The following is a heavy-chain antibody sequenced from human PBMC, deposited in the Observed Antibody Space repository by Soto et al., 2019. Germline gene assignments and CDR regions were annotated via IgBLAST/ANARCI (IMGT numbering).Heavy chain of an antibody. V-gene: IGHV3-30*18. D-gene: IGHD2-21*02. CDR1: GFTFSSYG. CDR3: AKDLAPGVTTCMAV. Sequence: GGSLRLSCAASGFTFSSYGMHWVRQAPGKGLEWVAVISYDGSNKYYADSVKGRFTISRDNSKNTLYLQMNSLRAEDTAVYYCAKDLAPGVTTCMAVWGQGTTVTVSS. J-gene: IGHJ6*02. CDR2: ISYDGSNK.